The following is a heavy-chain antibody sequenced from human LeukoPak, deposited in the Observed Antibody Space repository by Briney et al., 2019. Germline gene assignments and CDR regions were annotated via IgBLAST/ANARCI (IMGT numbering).Heavy chain of an antibody. CDR3: ARDLITGTTSFDY. CDR1: GGSISSYY. J-gene: IGHJ4*02. V-gene: IGHV4-59*12. CDR2: IYYSGST. D-gene: IGHD1-20*01. Sequence: SETLSLTCTVSGGSISSYYWSWIRQPPGKGLEWIGSIYYSGSTYYNPSLKSRVTISVDTSKNQFSLKLSSVTAADTAVYYCARDLITGTTSFDYWGQGTLVTVSS.